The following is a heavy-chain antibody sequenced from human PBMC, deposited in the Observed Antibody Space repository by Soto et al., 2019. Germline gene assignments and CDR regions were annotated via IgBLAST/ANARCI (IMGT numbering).Heavy chain of an antibody. CDR1: GGSFSGYY. J-gene: IGHJ6*02. Sequence: PSETLSLTCAVYGGSFSGYYWSWIRQPPGKGLEWIGEINHSGSTNYNPSLKSRVTISVDTSKNQFSLKLSSVTAADTAVYYCARGSRVLYYYYGMDVWGQGTTVTVSS. CDR3: ARGSRVLYYYYGMDV. D-gene: IGHD1-1*01. CDR2: INHSGST. V-gene: IGHV4-34*01.